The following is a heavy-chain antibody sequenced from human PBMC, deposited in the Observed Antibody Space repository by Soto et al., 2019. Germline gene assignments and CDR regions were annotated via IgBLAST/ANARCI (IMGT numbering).Heavy chain of an antibody. CDR2: ISGSGGST. CDR3: AKDSPVGVPLLRDLHD. J-gene: IGHJ1*01. CDR1: GFTFSNYG. D-gene: IGHD2-15*01. Sequence: PGGSLRLSCAASGFTFSNYGMSWVRQAPGKGLEWVSVISGSGGSTYYADSVKGRFTLSRDNSKNTVYLQMNSLRAEDTAVYYCAKDSPVGVPLLRDLHDWGRGTLVTVSS. V-gene: IGHV3-23*01.